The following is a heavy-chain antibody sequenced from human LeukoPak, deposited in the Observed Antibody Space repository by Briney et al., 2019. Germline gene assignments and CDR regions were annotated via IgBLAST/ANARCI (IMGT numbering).Heavy chain of an antibody. Sequence: SETLSLTCAVSGYSISSGYYWGWIRQPPGKGLEWIGSIYHSGSTYYNPSLKSRVTISVDTSKNQFSLKLSSVTAADTAVYYCARRDYDFWSGPANNFDYWGQGTLVTVSS. CDR2: IYHSGST. J-gene: IGHJ4*02. V-gene: IGHV4-38-2*01. CDR3: ARRDYDFWSGPANNFDY. D-gene: IGHD3-3*01. CDR1: GYSISSGYY.